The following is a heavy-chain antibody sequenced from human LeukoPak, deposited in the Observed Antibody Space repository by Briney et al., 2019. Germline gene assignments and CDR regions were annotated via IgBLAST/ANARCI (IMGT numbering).Heavy chain of an antibody. D-gene: IGHD3-22*01. CDR3: ARAPYYDSSGYFPLHFDY. J-gene: IGHJ4*02. CDR2: INPSGGST. CDR1: GYTFTSYY. Sequence: AXXKVSCKASGYTFTSYYMHWVRQAPGQGLEWMGIINPSGGSTSYAQNFQGRVTMTRDTSTSTVYMELSSLRSEDTAVYYCARAPYYDSSGYFPLHFDYWGQGTLVTVSS. V-gene: IGHV1-46*01.